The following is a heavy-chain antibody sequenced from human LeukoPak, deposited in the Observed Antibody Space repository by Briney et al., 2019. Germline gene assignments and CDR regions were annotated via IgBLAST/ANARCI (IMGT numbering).Heavy chain of an antibody. Sequence: SETLSLTCTVSGGSISTSSYYWGWIRQPPGKGLEWIANIYYDGSTYYNPSLKSRVTMSVDTSKNQFSLRLSSVTAVDTAVYYCARIGPILGAAWVDYWGQGTLVSVSS. CDR1: GGSISTSSYY. J-gene: IGHJ4*02. CDR3: ARIGPILGAAWVDY. D-gene: IGHD3-3*02. CDR2: IYYDGST. V-gene: IGHV4-39*07.